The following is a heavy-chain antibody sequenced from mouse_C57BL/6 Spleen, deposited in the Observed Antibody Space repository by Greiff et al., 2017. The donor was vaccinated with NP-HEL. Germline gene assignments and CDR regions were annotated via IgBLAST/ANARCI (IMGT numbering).Heavy chain of an antibody. Sequence: QLQQSGAELVRPGTSVKVSCKASGYAFTNYLIEWVKQRPGQGLEWIGVINPGSGGTNYNEKFKGKATLTADKSSSTAYMQLSSLTSEDSAVYFCARSYYSNYGWFAYWGQGTLVTVSA. V-gene: IGHV1-54*01. J-gene: IGHJ3*01. CDR2: INPGSGGT. D-gene: IGHD2-5*01. CDR1: GYAFTNYL. CDR3: ARSYYSNYGWFAY.